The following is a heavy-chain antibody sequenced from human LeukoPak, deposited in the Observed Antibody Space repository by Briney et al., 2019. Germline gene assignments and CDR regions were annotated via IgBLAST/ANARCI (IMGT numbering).Heavy chain of an antibody. CDR2: INPNSGGT. V-gene: IGHV1-2*02. J-gene: IGHJ4*02. CDR3: ARKEAVAGTYVGDY. CDR1: GYTFTGYF. D-gene: IGHD6-19*01. Sequence: ASVKVSCKASGYTFTGYFMHWVRQAPGQGREWMGWINPNSGGTNYAQKFQGRVTMTRDMSISTAYMELSRLRSDDTAVYYCARKEAVAGTYVGDYWGQGTLVTVSS.